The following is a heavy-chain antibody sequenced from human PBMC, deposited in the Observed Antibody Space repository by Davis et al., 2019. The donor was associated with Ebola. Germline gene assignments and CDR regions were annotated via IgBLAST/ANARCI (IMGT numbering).Heavy chain of an antibody. D-gene: IGHD3-22*01. Sequence: SETLSLTCTVSGGSIISSSSYWGWIRQPPRKGLEWIGSIYYRGITYYNPSLKSRVTISVDTSKNQFSLKLRSVTAADTAVYYCARRFKSGFDYFDYWGQGTLVTVSS. CDR1: GGSIISSSSY. J-gene: IGHJ4*02. V-gene: IGHV4-39*01. CDR3: ARRFKSGFDYFDY. CDR2: IYYRGIT.